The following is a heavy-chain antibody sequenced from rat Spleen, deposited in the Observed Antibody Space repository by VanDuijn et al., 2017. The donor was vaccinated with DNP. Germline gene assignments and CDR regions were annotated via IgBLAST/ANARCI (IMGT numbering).Heavy chain of an antibody. J-gene: IGHJ2*01. D-gene: IGHD1-12*01. CDR3: TRSSSAMRGYYFDY. CDR2: ISLAGAST. CDR1: GFTFSNYY. Sequence: EVQLVESGGGLVQPGRSLKLSCAASGFTFSNYYMAWVRQGPGKGLEWVASISLAGASTYYPDSVKGRFTISRDNAKSTLYLQMNSLRSEDTATYYCTRSSSAMRGYYFDYWGQGVMVTVSS. V-gene: IGHV5-25*01.